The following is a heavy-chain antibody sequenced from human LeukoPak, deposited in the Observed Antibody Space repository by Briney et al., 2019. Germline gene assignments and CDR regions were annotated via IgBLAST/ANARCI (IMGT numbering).Heavy chain of an antibody. J-gene: IGHJ3*02. D-gene: IGHD2-2*01. CDR2: ISAYNGNT. CDR3: ARDDCSSTSCNSPDAFDI. CDR1: GYTFTSYG. V-gene: IGHV1-18*01. Sequence: ASVKVSCKASGYTFTSYGISWVRQAPGQGLEWMGWISAYNGNTNYAQKLQGRVTMTTDTSTSTACMELRSLRSDDTAVYYCARDDCSSTSCNSPDAFDIWGQGTMVTVSS.